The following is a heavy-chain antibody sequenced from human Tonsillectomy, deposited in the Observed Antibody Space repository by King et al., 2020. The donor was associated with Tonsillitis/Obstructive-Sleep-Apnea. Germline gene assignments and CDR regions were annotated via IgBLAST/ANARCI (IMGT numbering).Heavy chain of an antibody. J-gene: IGHJ5*02. D-gene: IGHD6-6*01. CDR2: IYYSGST. Sequence: QLQESGPGLVKPSETLSLTCTVSGGSISSSSYYWGWIRQPPGKGLEWIGSIYYSGSTYYNPSLKSRVTISVDTSKNQFSLKLSSVTAADTAVYYCARQGSSFVNRWFDPWGQGTLVTVSS. CDR3: ARQGSSFVNRWFDP. CDR1: GGSISSSSYY. V-gene: IGHV4-39*01.